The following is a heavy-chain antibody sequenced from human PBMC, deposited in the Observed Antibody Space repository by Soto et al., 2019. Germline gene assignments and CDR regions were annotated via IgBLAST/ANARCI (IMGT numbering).Heavy chain of an antibody. J-gene: IGHJ4*02. CDR3: AHLPWQHLWPRAPVVY. CDR1: GFSLTSSGVG. Sequence: GPTLVNPTQTLTLTCTFSGFSLTSSGVGVGWIRQPPGEALEWLGIIFWDDDKRYSPSLKSRVTITKDTSKNQLVLTMTNMDLVDTATYYCAHLPWQHLWPRAPVVYWGQGTPVTVSS. D-gene: IGHD5-18*01. V-gene: IGHV2-5*02. CDR2: IFWDDDK.